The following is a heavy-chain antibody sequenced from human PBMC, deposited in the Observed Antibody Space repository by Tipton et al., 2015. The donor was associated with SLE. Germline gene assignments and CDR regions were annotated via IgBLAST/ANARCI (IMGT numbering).Heavy chain of an antibody. V-gene: IGHV3-23*01. CDR1: GFAFSFHT. D-gene: IGHD1-7*01. J-gene: IGHJ4*02. CDR3: AKASLGSWNYDY. CDR2: VTNSGGTT. Sequence: SLRLSCTASGFAFSFHTMTWVRQAPGKGLEWVSGVTNSGGTTWYADSVKGRFTISRDNSKNTLYLHMNSLRPEDTAVYYCAKASLGSWNYDYWGQGTLVTVSS.